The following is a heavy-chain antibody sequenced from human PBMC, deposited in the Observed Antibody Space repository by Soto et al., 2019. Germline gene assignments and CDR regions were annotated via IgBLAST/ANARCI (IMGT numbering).Heavy chain of an antibody. Sequence: SETLSLTCTVSGGSISSYYWSWIRQPPGKGLEWIGYIYYSGSTNYNPSLKSRVTISVDTSKNQFSLKLSSVTAADTAVYYCARTLAYYDFWSDREQGFDPWGQGTLVTVSS. CDR2: IYYSGST. V-gene: IGHV4-59*01. CDR1: GGSISSYY. CDR3: ARTLAYYDFWSDREQGFDP. J-gene: IGHJ5*02. D-gene: IGHD3-3*01.